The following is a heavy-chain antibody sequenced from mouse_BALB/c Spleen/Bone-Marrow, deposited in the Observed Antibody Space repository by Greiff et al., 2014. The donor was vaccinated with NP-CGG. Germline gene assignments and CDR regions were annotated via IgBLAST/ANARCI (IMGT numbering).Heavy chain of an antibody. J-gene: IGHJ3*01. Sequence: QVQLTESRAELAKPGASVKMSCKASGYTFTNYWMHWVKQRPGQGLEWIGYIDPNTYYTRYNQKFKDKATLTADKSSSTAYLQLSSLTSEDSAVYYCARYWDAYWGQGTLVTVSA. CDR1: GYTFTNYW. D-gene: IGHD4-1*01. CDR3: ARYWDAY. V-gene: IGHV1-7*01. CDR2: IDPNTYYT.